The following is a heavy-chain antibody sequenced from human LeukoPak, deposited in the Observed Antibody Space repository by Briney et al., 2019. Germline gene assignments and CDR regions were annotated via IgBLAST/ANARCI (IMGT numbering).Heavy chain of an antibody. V-gene: IGHV3-30-3*01. CDR3: ARQSPIVLMGFDY. D-gene: IGHD2-8*01. CDR2: ISYDGSNK. J-gene: IGHJ4*02. CDR1: GSTFSSYA. Sequence: GGSLRLSCAASGSTFSSYAMHWVRQAPGEGLEWVAVISYDGSNKYYADSVKGRFTISRDNSKNTLYLQMNSLRAEDTAVYYCARQSPIVLMGFDYWGQGTLVTVSS.